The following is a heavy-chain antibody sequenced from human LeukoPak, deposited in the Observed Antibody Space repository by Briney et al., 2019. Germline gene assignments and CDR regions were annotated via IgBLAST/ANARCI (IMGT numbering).Heavy chain of an antibody. CDR3: AREKSGYRFSFDY. D-gene: IGHD3-22*01. V-gene: IGHV3-21*04. J-gene: IGHJ4*02. Sequence: GGSLRLSCAASGFTFSSYSMNWVRQAPGKGLEWVSSISSSSSYIYYADSVKGRFTISRDNAKNSLYLQMNSLRAEDTAVYYCAREKSGYRFSFDYWGQGTLVTVSS. CDR1: GFTFSSYS. CDR2: ISSSSSYI.